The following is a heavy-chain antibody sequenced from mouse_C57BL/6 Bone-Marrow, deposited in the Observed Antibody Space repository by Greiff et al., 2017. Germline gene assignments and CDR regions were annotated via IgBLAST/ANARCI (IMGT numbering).Heavy chain of an antibody. CDR3: TRSLIYYGTNY. CDR2: IDPEDGET. V-gene: IGHV14-2*01. J-gene: IGHJ2*01. CDR1: GFNIKDYY. Sequence: EVKVEESGAELVKPGASVKLSCTASGFNIKDYYIHWVKQRNEQGLEWIGRIDPEDGETKYAPKFQDKATITADTSSNTAYLQLSSLTSEDTAVYYCTRSLIYYGTNYWGQGTTLTVSS. D-gene: IGHD1-1*01.